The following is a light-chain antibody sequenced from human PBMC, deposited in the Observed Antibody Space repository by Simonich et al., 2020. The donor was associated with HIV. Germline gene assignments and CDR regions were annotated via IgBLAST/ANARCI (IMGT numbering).Light chain of an antibody. Sequence: SYELTQPPSVSVSPGQTARITCSGDALPKKYAYWYQQKSGQAPVLVIFYDSKRPSGIPERFSGSSSGTMATLTISGAQLEDEADYYCYSTDTSGNHRVFGGGTKLTVL. CDR3: YSTDTSGNHRV. CDR1: ALPKKY. V-gene: IGLV3-10*01. CDR2: YDS. J-gene: IGLJ2*01.